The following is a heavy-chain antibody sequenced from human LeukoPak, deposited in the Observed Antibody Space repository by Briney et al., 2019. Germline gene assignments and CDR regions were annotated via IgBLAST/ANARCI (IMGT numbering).Heavy chain of an antibody. CDR1: GGTFSSYA. V-gene: IGHV1-69*05. D-gene: IGHD1-26*01. CDR2: IIPIFGTA. Sequence: ASVQVSCKASGGTFSSYAISWVQQAPGQGLEWMGRIIPIFGTANYAQKFQGRVTITTDESTSTAYMELSSLRSEDTAVYYCARDPGPYSGSLYWGQGTLVTVPS. CDR3: ARDPGPYSGSLY. J-gene: IGHJ4*02.